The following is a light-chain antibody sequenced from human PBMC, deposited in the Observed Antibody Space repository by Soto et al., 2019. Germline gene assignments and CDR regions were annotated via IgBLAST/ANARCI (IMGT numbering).Light chain of an antibody. J-gene: IGLJ2*01. V-gene: IGLV2-23*01. CDR3: CSYAGSSTYVV. Sequence: QSVLTQPASVSGSPGQSITISCTGTSSDVGSYNLVSWYQQHPGKAPKLMIYEGSKRPSGVSNRFSGSNSGNTASLTISGLQAEDEADYYCCSYAGSSTYVVFGGGTKLTVL. CDR1: SSDVGSYNL. CDR2: EGS.